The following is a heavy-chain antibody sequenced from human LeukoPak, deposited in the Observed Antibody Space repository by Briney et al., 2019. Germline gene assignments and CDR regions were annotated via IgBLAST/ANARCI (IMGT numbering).Heavy chain of an antibody. D-gene: IGHD6-13*01. CDR3: ARDSSSWSSSDY. Sequence: GGSLRLSCAASGFTFSSYEMNWVRQAPGKGLEWVSYISSSGSTIYYADSVKGRFTISRDSAKNSLYLQMNSLRAEDTAVYYCARDSSSWSSSDYWGQGTLVTVSS. V-gene: IGHV3-48*03. CDR1: GFTFSSYE. CDR2: ISSSGSTI. J-gene: IGHJ4*02.